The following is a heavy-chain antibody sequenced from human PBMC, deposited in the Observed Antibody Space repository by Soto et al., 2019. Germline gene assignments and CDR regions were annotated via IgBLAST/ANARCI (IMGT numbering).Heavy chain of an antibody. J-gene: IGHJ4*02. CDR1: GFTFSSYG. CDR2: ISYDGSNK. CDR3: AASSSGWYSFAFDY. V-gene: IGHV3-30*03. Sequence: PVRSLRLSCAASGFTFSSYGMHWVRQAPGKGLEWVAVISYDGSNKYYADSVKGRFTISRDNSKNTLYLQMNSLRAEDTAVYYCAASSSGWYSFAFDYWGQGTLVTVSS. D-gene: IGHD6-19*01.